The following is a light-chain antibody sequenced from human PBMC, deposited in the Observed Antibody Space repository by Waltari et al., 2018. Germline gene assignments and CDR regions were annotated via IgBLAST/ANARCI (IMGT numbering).Light chain of an antibody. CDR3: QKFNSAPYT. J-gene: IGKJ2*01. CDR2: PAS. Sequence: DIQMTQSPSSLSASVGDTVTITCRAGQVIRNYLAWYQQRPGKVPKLLIYPASTLQSGVPSRFNGCGSGTDFTLTISSLQPEDVATYYCQKFNSAPYTFGAGTKLESK. CDR1: QVIRNY. V-gene: IGKV1-27*01.